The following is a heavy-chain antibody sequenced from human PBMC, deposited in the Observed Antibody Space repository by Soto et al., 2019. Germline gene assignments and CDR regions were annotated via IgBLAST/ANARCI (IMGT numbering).Heavy chain of an antibody. CDR3: ARSAPMDAGDKYYFDF. V-gene: IGHV1-69*01. D-gene: IGHD3-16*01. CDR2: IIPFFGTA. CDR1: GGTFSTFG. Sequence: QVQLVQSGAEVKKTGSSVKVSCKASGGTFSTFGISWVRQAPGQGLEWMGGIIPFFGTANYAQKFQDRMTITANEYTTTVYMDLRSLRSDDTAMYYCARSAPMDAGDKYYFDFWGQGALVTVSS. J-gene: IGHJ4*02.